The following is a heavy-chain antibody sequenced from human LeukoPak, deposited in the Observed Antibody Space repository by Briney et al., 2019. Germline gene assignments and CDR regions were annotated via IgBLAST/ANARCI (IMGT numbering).Heavy chain of an antibody. CDR1: GVTLSNYA. J-gene: IGHJ3*02. Sequence: GGSLRLSCVASGVTLSNYAMNWVRQAPGKGLEWVSVIYSGGSTYYADSVKGRFTISRDNSENTLYLQMNSLRAEDTAVYYCARSGSRPFDIWGQGTMVTVSS. CDR3: ARSGSRPFDI. D-gene: IGHD6-6*01. CDR2: IYSGGST. V-gene: IGHV3-53*01.